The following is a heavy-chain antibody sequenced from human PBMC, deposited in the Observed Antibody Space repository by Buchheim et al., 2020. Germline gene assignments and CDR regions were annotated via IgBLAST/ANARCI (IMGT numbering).Heavy chain of an antibody. CDR2: ISQDGRTT. Sequence: EVQLVESGGALVQPGGSLRLSCTASGFTVSDHWMHWVRQAPGKGLVWVSRISQDGRTTNYADSVKGRLTISRDNAQNMVYLQMSSLRAEDTAVYYCVRGVQVGGYGLDSWGQG. CDR1: GFTVSDHW. J-gene: IGHJ4*02. CDR3: VRGVQVGGYGLDS. D-gene: IGHD5-12*01. V-gene: IGHV3-74*01.